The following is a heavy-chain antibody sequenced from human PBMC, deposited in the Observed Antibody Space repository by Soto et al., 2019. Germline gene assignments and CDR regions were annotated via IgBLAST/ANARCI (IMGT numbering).Heavy chain of an antibody. Sequence: WTWIRQSPGKGLEWIGDINHSGRVNYSPSLKSRVTISLDTSKNQFSLTLSAVTAADTAMYYCSTRAYDTNGYYRFDPWGQGTLVTVSS. CDR2: INHSGRV. CDR3: STRAYDTNGYYRFDP. J-gene: IGHJ5*01. D-gene: IGHD3-22*01. V-gene: IGHV4-34*01.